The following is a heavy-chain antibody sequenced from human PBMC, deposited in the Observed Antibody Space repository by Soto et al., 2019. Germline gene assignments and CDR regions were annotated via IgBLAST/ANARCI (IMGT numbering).Heavy chain of an antibody. CDR2: IFYSGSP. CDR3: ARMVIQTYYFDS. Sequence: QVQLQESGPGLVRPSQTLSLTCTVSGGSINSGDYYWSWIRQPPGKGLEWIGYIFYSGSPRYNPSLRSRFTISQDTSKNEFFLKLSTVTAADTAVYYCARMVIQTYYFDSWGQGTLVTVSS. V-gene: IGHV4-30-4*01. J-gene: IGHJ4*02. D-gene: IGHD3-22*01. CDR1: GGSINSGDYY.